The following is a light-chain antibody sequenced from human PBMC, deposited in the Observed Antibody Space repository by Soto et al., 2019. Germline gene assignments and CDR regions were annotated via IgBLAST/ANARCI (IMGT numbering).Light chain of an antibody. CDR3: QQYGSSHRT. CDR1: QSVSNNY. J-gene: IGKJ1*01. Sequence: EIVLTQSPATLSSFPGDRVTRSCGTSQSVSNNYLAWYQQRPGQAPRLLIYGASSRATGIPDRFSGSGSGTDFTLTMNRLEPEDLAVYYCQQYGSSHRTFGQGTKVDIK. CDR2: GAS. V-gene: IGKV3-20*01.